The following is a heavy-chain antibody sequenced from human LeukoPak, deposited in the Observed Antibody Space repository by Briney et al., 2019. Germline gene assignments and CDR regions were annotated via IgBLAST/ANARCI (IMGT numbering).Heavy chain of an antibody. CDR3: AELGITMIGGV. D-gene: IGHD3-10*02. J-gene: IGHJ6*04. Sequence: PGGSLRLSCAASGFTFSSYEMDWVRQAPGKGLEWVSYISSSGSTIYYADSVKGRFTISRDNAKNSLYLQMNSLRAEDMAVYYCAELGITMIGGVWGKGTTVTISS. V-gene: IGHV3-48*03. CDR1: GFTFSSYE. CDR2: ISSSGSTI.